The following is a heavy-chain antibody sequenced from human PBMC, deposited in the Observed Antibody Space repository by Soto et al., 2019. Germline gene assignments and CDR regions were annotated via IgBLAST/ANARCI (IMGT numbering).Heavy chain of an antibody. V-gene: IGHV3-30-3*01. Sequence: PGGSLRLSCAASGFTFSSYAMHWVRQAPGKGLEWVAVISYDGSNKYYADSVKGRFTISRDNSKNTLYLQMNSLRAEDTATYYCAKARCTGNSCYVPDYWGHGSLVTVSS. J-gene: IGHJ4*01. D-gene: IGHD2-8*02. CDR2: ISYDGSNK. CDR3: AKARCTGNSCYVPDY. CDR1: GFTFSSYA.